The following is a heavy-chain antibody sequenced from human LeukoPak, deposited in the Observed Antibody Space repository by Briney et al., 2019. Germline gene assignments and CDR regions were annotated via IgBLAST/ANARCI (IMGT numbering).Heavy chain of an antibody. CDR2: IYTSGST. V-gene: IGHV4-61*02. Sequence: PSETLSLTCTVSGGSISSGSYYWSWIRQPAGKGLEWIGRIYTSGSTNYNPSLKSRVTISVDTSKNQFSLKLSSVTAADTAVYYCARHLRGSGYYYYYYMDVWGKGTTVTVSS. CDR1: GGSISSGSYY. D-gene: IGHD3-10*01. J-gene: IGHJ6*03. CDR3: ARHLRGSGYYYYYYMDV.